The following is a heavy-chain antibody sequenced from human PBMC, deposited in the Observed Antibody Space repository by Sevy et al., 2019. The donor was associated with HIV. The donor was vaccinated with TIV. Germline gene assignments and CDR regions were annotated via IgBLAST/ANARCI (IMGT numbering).Heavy chain of an antibody. D-gene: IGHD6-19*01. CDR2: ISSSGNTI. CDR3: ARDGVSSGWYRGYYFDY. Sequence: GGSLRLSCEASGFTFSSYEMNWVRQAPGKGLEWVSSISSSGNTIYYADSVKGRFTISRDNSKNTLYLQMNSLRAEDTAVYYCARDGVSSGWYRGYYFDYWGQGTLVTVSS. CDR1: GFTFSSYE. J-gene: IGHJ4*02. V-gene: IGHV3-48*03.